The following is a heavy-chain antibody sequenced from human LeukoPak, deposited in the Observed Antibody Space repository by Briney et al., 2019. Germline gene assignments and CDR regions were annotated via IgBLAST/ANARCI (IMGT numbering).Heavy chain of an antibody. CDR3: ARALYYYDSSGYYY. CDR1: GGSFSGYY. D-gene: IGHD3-22*01. J-gene: IGHJ4*02. CDR2: INHSGST. V-gene: IGHV4-34*01. Sequence: PSETLSLTCAVYGGSFSGYYWSWIRQPPGKGLEWIGEINHSGSTNYNPSLKSRVAISVDTSKNQFPLKLSSVTAADTAVYYCARALYYYDSSGYYYWGQGTLVTVSS.